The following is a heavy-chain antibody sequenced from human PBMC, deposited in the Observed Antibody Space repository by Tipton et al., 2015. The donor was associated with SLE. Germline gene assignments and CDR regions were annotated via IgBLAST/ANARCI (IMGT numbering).Heavy chain of an antibody. CDR1: GGSISSHY. CDR3: ARGRGGATYYFDY. D-gene: IGHD1-26*01. V-gene: IGHV4-59*11. Sequence: TLSLTCTVSGGSISSHYWSWIRQPPGKGLEWIGYIYYSGSTNYNPSLKSRVTISVDTSKNQFSLKLSSVSAADTAVYYCARGRGGATYYFDYWGQGTLVTVSS. CDR2: IYYSGST. J-gene: IGHJ4*02.